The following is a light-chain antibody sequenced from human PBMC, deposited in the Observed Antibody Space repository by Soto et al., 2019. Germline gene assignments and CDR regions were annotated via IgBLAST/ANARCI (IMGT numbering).Light chain of an antibody. V-gene: IGKV1-39*01. CDR2: ASS. CDR3: QQSYRTPYT. Sequence: DIQMTQSPSSLSASVGDRVTISCRASQSIGRFLNWYQQKPGKAPKLLIYASSTLQGGVPSSFSGSGSGTDFTLTISSLQPDDVATYFCQQSYRTPYTFGQWTKLDIK. J-gene: IGKJ2*01. CDR1: QSIGRF.